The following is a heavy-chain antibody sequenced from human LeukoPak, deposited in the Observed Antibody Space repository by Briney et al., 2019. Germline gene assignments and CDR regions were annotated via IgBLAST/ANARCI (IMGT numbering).Heavy chain of an antibody. D-gene: IGHD4-17*01. J-gene: IGHJ3*02. Sequence: PSETLSLTCTVSGGSISSYYWSWIRQPPGKGLEWIGYIYCSGSTNYNPSLKSRVTISVDTSKNQFSLKLSSVTAADTAVYYCARDVYGDYGSAFDIWGQGTMVTVSS. CDR2: IYCSGST. CDR1: GGSISSYY. CDR3: ARDVYGDYGSAFDI. V-gene: IGHV4-59*01.